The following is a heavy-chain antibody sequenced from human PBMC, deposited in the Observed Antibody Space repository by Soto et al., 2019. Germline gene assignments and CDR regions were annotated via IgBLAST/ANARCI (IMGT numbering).Heavy chain of an antibody. CDR3: ARMATFGSLNWFDP. Sequence: QVPLVQSGAEVREPGASVKVSCKASGYSFTNNDVSWVRQATGQGLEWMGWMNPGSGDTGYAQKFQGRVTMTRHISTATAYMELSSLRSDDTATYYCARMATFGSLNWFDPWGQGTLVTVSS. CDR2: MNPGSGDT. J-gene: IGHJ5*02. D-gene: IGHD3-16*01. CDR1: GYSFTNND. V-gene: IGHV1-8*01.